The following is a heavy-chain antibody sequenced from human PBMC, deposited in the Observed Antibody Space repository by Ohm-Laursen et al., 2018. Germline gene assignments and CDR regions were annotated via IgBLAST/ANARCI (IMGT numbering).Heavy chain of an antibody. J-gene: IGHJ4*02. CDR1: GGSISSYY. CDR2: IHISGTT. Sequence: GTLSLTCTVSGGSISSYYWSWIRQPPGKGLEWIGRIHISGTTNYNPSLQSRVTMSLDSSRNQFSLRLSSMTAADTAVYFCAREPGGSGWPFDYWGQGTLVTVSS. D-gene: IGHD6-19*01. CDR3: AREPGGSGWPFDY. V-gene: IGHV4-4*07.